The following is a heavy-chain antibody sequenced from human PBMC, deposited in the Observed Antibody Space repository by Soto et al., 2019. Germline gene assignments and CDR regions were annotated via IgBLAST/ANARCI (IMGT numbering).Heavy chain of an antibody. V-gene: IGHV3-23*01. Sequence: GGSLRLSCAASGFTFSSYAMSWVRQAPGKGLEWVSAISGSGGSTYYADSVKGRFTISRYNSKNTLYLQMNSLRAEDTAVYYCANYQPDFWSGYYEVFDYWGQGTLVTVSS. CDR1: GFTFSSYA. J-gene: IGHJ4*02. CDR3: ANYQPDFWSGYYEVFDY. CDR2: ISGSGGST. D-gene: IGHD3-3*01.